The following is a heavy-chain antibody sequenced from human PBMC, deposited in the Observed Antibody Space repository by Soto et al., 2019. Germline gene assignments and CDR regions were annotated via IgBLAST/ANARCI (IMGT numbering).Heavy chain of an antibody. D-gene: IGHD3-3*01. CDR2: IYHSGST. CDR1: GGSISSSNW. Sequence: SETLSLTCAVSGGSISSSNWWSWVRQPPGKGLEWIGEIYHSGSTNYNPSLKSRVTISVDKSKNQFSLKLSSVTAADTAVYYCARLGYDVFWSGYRDYYGMDVWGQGTTVTVSS. CDR3: ARLGYDVFWSGYRDYYGMDV. J-gene: IGHJ6*02. V-gene: IGHV4-4*02.